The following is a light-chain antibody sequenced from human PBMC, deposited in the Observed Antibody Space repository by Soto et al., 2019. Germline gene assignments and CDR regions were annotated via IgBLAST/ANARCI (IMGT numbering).Light chain of an antibody. V-gene: IGLV1-47*01. CDR3: VAWDDNLSSRV. CDR2: MNS. CDR1: RSNIGSAI. Sequence: QSVLTQPPSLSGTPGQTVTISCIGSRSNIGSAIVHWYQQLPGTAPKHLIYMNSHRASGVPDRFSASKSGTSASLVITGLRPEDEADYFCVAWDDNLSSRVFGGGTKLTVL. J-gene: IGLJ3*02.